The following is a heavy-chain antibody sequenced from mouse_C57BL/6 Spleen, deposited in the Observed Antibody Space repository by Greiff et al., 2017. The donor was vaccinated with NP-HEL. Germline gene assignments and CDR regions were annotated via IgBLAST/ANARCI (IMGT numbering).Heavy chain of an antibody. CDR2: IYPGDGDT. Sequence: QVQLQQSGAELVKPGASVKISCKASGYAFSSYWMNWVKQRPGKGLEWIGQIYPGDGDTNYNGKFKGKATLTADKSSSTAYMQLSSLTSEDSAVYICERVCPPDAMDYWGQGTTVTVSS. J-gene: IGHJ4*01. V-gene: IGHV1-80*01. CDR1: GYAFSSYW. CDR3: ERVCPPDAMDY.